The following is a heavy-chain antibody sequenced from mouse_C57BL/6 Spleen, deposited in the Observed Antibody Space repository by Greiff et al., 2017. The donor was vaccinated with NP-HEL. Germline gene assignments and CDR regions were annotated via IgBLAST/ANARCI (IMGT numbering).Heavy chain of an antibody. CDR3: ARHYGSSYGYFDV. V-gene: IGHV5-4*03. CDR2: ISAGGSYT. J-gene: IGHJ1*03. D-gene: IGHD1-1*01. CDR1: GFTFSSYA. Sequence: EVKLVESGGGLVKPGGSLKLSCAASGFTFSSYAMSWVRQTPEQRLEWVATISAGGSYTYYPDNVKGRFTISRDNAKNNLYLQMSHLKSEDTAMYYCARHYGSSYGYFDVWGTGTTVTVSS.